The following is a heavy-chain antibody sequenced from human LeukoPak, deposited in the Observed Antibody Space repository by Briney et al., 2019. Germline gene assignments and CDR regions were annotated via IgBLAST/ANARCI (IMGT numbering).Heavy chain of an antibody. J-gene: IGHJ4*02. CDR1: GGSISSGSYY. CDR3: ARDAKYYYGSRTYFFFEY. Sequence: SQTLSLTCTVSGGSISSGSYYWSWIRQPAGKGLEWIGRIYTSGTTNYNPSLKSRVTMSIDTSKNQFSLKLSSITAADTAVYYCARDAKYYYGSRTYFFFEYWGQGTLLTVSS. D-gene: IGHD3-10*01. CDR2: IYTSGTT. V-gene: IGHV4-61*02.